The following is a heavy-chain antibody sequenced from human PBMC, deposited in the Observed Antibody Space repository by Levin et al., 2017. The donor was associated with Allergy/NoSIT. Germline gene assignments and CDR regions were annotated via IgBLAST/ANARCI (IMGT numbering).Heavy chain of an antibody. Sequence: GESLKISCAASGFTFSNYWMHWVRQVPGKGLVWVSVINSDGSSTAYADSVKGRFTISRDNARNTLYLQMNSLRVEDTAIYYCTSEVFAQSNYWGQGTLVTVSS. CDR2: INSDGSST. J-gene: IGHJ4*02. V-gene: IGHV3-74*01. CDR1: GFTFSNYW. CDR3: TSEVFAQSNY. D-gene: IGHD5/OR15-5a*01.